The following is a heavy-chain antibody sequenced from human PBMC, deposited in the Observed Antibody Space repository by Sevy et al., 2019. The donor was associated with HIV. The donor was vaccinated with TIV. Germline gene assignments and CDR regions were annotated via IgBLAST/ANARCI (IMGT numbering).Heavy chain of an antibody. D-gene: IGHD6-6*01. J-gene: IGHJ5*02. V-gene: IGHV1-69*13. CDR2: IIPIFGTA. CDR3: ARGRPRIAARRHWFDP. Sequence: ASVKVSCKGSGGTFSNYAISWVRQAPGQGLEWMGGIIPIFGTANYAQKFQGRVTITADESTSTAYMELRSLRSEDTAVYYCARGRPRIAARRHWFDPWGQGTLVTVSS. CDR1: GGTFSNYA.